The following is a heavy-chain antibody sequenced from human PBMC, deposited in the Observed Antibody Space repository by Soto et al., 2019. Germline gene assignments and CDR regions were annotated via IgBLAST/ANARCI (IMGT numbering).Heavy chain of an antibody. D-gene: IGHD3-9*01. V-gene: IGHV3-23*01. Sequence: GGSLRLSCAALGFTFSSYAMSWVRQAPGKGLEWVSAISGSGGSTYYADSVKGRFTISRDTSKNTLYLQMNSLRAEDTAVYYCAKHPYDILTGYYTNFAYWGQGTLVTVSS. J-gene: IGHJ4*02. CDR3: AKHPYDILTGYYTNFAY. CDR1: GFTFSSYA. CDR2: ISGSGGST.